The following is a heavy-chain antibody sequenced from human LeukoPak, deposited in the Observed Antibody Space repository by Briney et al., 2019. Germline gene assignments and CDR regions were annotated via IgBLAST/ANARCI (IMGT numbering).Heavy chain of an antibody. CDR1: GGSISSYY. J-gene: IGHJ6*02. CDR2: FYYSGST. V-gene: IGHV4-59*08. Sequence: SETLSLTCTVSGGSISSYYWSWIRQPPGKGLEWIGYFYYSGSTNYNPSLKSRVTISVDTSKNQFSLKLSSVTAADTAVYYCACNKRYYYYGMDVWGQGTTVTVSS. D-gene: IGHD1/OR15-1a*01. CDR3: ACNKRYYYYGMDV.